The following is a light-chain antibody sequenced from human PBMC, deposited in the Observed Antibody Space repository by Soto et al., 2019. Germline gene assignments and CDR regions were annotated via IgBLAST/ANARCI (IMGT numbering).Light chain of an antibody. CDR2: DAS. V-gene: IGKV1-5*01. Sequence: DIQMTQSPSTLFASVGDRVTITCRASQSISSWLAWYQQKPGKAPKLLIYDASSLESGVPSRFSGSGSGTEFTLTISSLQPDDFATYYCQQYNSYSTFGQGTRLEIK. CDR1: QSISSW. J-gene: IGKJ5*01. CDR3: QQYNSYST.